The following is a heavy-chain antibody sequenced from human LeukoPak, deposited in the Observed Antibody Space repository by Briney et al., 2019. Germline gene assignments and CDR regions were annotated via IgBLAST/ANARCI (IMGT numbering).Heavy chain of an antibody. CDR3: AREGSSSWYVPGDAFDI. D-gene: IGHD6-13*01. V-gene: IGHV3-9*01. J-gene: IGHJ3*02. CDR2: ISWNSGSI. CDR1: GFTFDDYA. Sequence: GGSLRLSCAASGFTFDDYAMHWVRQAPGKGLEWVSGISWNSGSIGYADSVKGRFTISRDNAKNSLYLEMNSLRAEDTAVYYCAREGSSSWYVPGDAFDIWGQGTMVTVSS.